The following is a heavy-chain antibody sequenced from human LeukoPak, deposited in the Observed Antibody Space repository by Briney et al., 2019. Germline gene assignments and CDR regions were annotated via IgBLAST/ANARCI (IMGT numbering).Heavy chain of an antibody. J-gene: IGHJ4*02. V-gene: IGHV3-7*01. CDR3: ARCYDSSGYAPESVYY. D-gene: IGHD3-22*01. CDR1: GFTFSNYW. CDR2: IKQDGSEK. Sequence: GGSLRLSCAASGFTFSNYWMSWVRQAPGKGLEWVANIKQDGSEKYYVDSVKGRFTISRDNAKNSLYLQMNSLRAEDTAVYYCARCYDSSGYAPESVYYWGQGTLVTVSS.